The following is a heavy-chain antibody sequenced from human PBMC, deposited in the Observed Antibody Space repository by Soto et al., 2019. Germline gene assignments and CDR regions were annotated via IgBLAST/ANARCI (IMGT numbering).Heavy chain of an antibody. V-gene: IGHV4-34*01. Sequence: SETLSLTCVVSGGSFSTYYYSWIRQSPGKGLEWIGEINHNGNNNYSPSLKSRVTMSLDTSKNQFSLKLTSVTAADTAVYYCARGESNDWQVAFDIWGQGTMVTVSS. CDR2: INHNGNN. D-gene: IGHD3-9*01. J-gene: IGHJ3*02. CDR3: ARGESNDWQVAFDI. CDR1: GGSFSTYY.